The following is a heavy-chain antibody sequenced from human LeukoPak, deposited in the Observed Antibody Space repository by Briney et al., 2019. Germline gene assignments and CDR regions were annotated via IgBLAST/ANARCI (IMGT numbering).Heavy chain of an antibody. V-gene: IGHV4-61*02. D-gene: IGHD5-24*01. CDR1: GGSISSGSYY. J-gene: IGHJ4*02. CDR3: ARVGTRDGYNQYFDY. Sequence: SETLSLTCTVSGGSISSGSYYWSWIRQPAGKGLERIGRIYTSGSTNYNPSLKSRVTISVDTSKNQFSLKLSSVTAADTAVYYCARVGTRDGYNQYFDYWGQGTLVTVSS. CDR2: IYTSGST.